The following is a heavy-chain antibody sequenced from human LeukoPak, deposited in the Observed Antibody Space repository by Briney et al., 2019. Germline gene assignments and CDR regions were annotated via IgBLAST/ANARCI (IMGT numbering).Heavy chain of an antibody. Sequence: SETLSLTCTVSGGSISSYYWSWIRQPPGKGLEWIGYIYYSGSTNYNPSLKSRVTISVDTSKIQFSLKLSSVTAADTAVYYCARTSCSSTSCYWGDWFDPWGQGTLVTVSS. CDR1: GGSISSYY. V-gene: IGHV4-59*01. J-gene: IGHJ5*02. D-gene: IGHD2-2*01. CDR2: IYYSGST. CDR3: ARTSCSSTSCYWGDWFDP.